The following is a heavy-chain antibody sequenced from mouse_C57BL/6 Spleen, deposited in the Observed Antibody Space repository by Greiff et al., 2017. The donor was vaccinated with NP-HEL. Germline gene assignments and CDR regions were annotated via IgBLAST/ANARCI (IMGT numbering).Heavy chain of an antibody. CDR2: IYPGSGST. Sequence: VQLQQPGAELVKPGASVKMSCKASGYTFTSYWITWVKQRPGQGLEWIGDIYPGSGSTNYNEKFKSKATLTVDTSSSTAYMQLSSLTSEDSAVYYCGGRRGGYGTDIGCWGHATLVTVS. D-gene: IGHD2-1*01. J-gene: IGHJ3*01. CDR3: GGRRGGYGTDIGC. V-gene: IGHV1-55*01. CDR1: GYTFTSYW.